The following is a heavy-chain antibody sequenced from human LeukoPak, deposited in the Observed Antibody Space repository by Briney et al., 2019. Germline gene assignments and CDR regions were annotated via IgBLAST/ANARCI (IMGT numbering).Heavy chain of an antibody. CDR3: ARGPIGYYYMDV. J-gene: IGHJ6*03. D-gene: IGHD3-10*01. V-gene: IGHV3-30*03. CDR2: ISYDGSNK. CDR1: GFTFSSYG. Sequence: GGSLRLSCAASGFTFSSYGMHWVRQAPGKGLEWVAVISYDGSNKYYADSVKGRFTISRDNAKNTLYLQMNSLRTEDTAVYYCARGPIGYYYMDVWGKGTTVTISS.